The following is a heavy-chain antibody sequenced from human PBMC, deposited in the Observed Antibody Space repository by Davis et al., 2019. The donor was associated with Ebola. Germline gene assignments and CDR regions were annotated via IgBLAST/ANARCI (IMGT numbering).Heavy chain of an antibody. CDR3: ARGRPHEYYDSSGYFSQGYYFDY. V-gene: IGHV1-8*01. J-gene: IGHJ4*02. CDR1: GYTFTSYD. Sequence: ASVKVSCKASGYTFTSYDINWVRQATGQGLEWMGWMNPNSGNTGYAQKFQGRVTMTRNTSISTAYMELSSLRSEDTAVYYCARGRPHEYYDSSGYFSQGYYFDYWGQGTLVTVSS. D-gene: IGHD3-22*01. CDR2: MNPNSGNT.